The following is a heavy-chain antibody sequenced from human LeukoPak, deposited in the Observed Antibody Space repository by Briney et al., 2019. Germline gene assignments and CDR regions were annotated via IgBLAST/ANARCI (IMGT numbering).Heavy chain of an antibody. CDR2: INPNSGGT. CDR1: GYTFTSYY. Sequence: RASVKVSCKASGYTFTSYYMHWVRQAPGQGLEWMGWINPNSGGTNYGQKFQGRVTMTRDTSISTAYMELSRLRSDDTAVYYCAVTTYYYDSSGYSPFDYWGQGTLVTVSS. J-gene: IGHJ4*02. D-gene: IGHD3-22*01. V-gene: IGHV1-2*02. CDR3: AVTTYYYDSSGYSPFDY.